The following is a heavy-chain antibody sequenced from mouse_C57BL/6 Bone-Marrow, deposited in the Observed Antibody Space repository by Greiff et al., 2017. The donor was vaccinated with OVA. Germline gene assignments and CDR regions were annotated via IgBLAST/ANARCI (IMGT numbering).Heavy chain of an antibody. V-gene: IGHV1-82*01. CDR3: ARTCYYGSSNDY. D-gene: IGHD1-1*01. CDR2: FYPGDGDT. J-gene: IGHJ2*01. CDR1: GYAFSSSW. Sequence: VQLQQSGPELVKPGASVKISCKASGYAFSSSWMNWVKQRPGKGLEWIGRFYPGDGDTNYNGKFKGKATLTADKSSSTAYMQLSSLTSEDSAVYFCARTCYYGSSNDYWGQGTTLTVSS.